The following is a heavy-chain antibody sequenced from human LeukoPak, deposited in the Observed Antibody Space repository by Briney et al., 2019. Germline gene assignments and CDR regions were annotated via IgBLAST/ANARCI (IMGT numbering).Heavy chain of an antibody. D-gene: IGHD3-22*01. Sequence: GGSLRLSCAASGFTFSSYGMNWVRQAPGKGLEWVSSISSSSSYIYYADSVKGRFTISRDNAKNSLYLQMNSLRAEDTAVYYCARDTSYYYDSREVDYWGQGTLVTVSS. CDR1: GFTFSSYG. CDR3: ARDTSYYYDSREVDY. V-gene: IGHV3-21*01. J-gene: IGHJ4*02. CDR2: ISSSSSYI.